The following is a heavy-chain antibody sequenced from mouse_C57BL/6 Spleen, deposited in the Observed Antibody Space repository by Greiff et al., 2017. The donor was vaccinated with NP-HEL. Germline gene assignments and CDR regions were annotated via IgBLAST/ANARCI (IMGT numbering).Heavy chain of an antibody. CDR3: ARDSNYGYAMDY. CDR1: GYAFTNYL. J-gene: IGHJ4*01. Sequence: QVQLKQSGAELVRPGTSVKVSCKASGYAFTNYLIEWVKQRPGQGLEWIGVINPGSGGTNYNEKFKGKATLTADKSSSTAYMQLSSLTSEDSAVYFCARDSNYGYAMDYWGQGTSVTVSS. CDR2: INPGSGGT. V-gene: IGHV1-54*01. D-gene: IGHD2-5*01.